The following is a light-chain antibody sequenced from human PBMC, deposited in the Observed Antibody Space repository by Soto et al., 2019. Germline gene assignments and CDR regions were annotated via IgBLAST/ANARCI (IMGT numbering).Light chain of an antibody. CDR2: DAS. CDR1: QSAISN. J-gene: IGKJ4*01. CDR3: HQYYKWPLT. V-gene: IGKV3-15*01. Sequence: EIVLTQSQATLSVSPLERVTLXWRASQSAISNLAWYQQKPGQTPRLLIYDASTRATDIPARFSGSGSGTDFTLTISSLLSEDFAAYYCHQYYKWPLTFGGGTKVDIK.